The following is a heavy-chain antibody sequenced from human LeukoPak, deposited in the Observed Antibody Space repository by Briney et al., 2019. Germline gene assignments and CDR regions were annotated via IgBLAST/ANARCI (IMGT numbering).Heavy chain of an antibody. CDR1: GYTFTSCY. V-gene: IGHV1-2*06. D-gene: IGHD3-3*01. J-gene: IGHJ5*02. CDR2: INPNSGGT. CDR3: ASERSTGWYYDFCSGGKSSWFDP. Sequence: ASVKVSCKASGYTFTSCYLHWVRQAPGQGLEWMGRINPNSGGTNYAQKFQGRVTMTRDTSISTAYMELSRLRSDDTAVYYCASERSTGWYYDFCSGGKSSWFDPWGQGTLVTVSS.